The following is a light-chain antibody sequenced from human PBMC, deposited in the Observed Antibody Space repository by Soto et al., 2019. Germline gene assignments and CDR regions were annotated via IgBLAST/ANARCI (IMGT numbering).Light chain of an antibody. J-gene: IGKJ1*01. V-gene: IGKV3-11*01. CDR3: QQYGASPWA. Sequence: EIVLTQSPATLSLSPGERATLSCRASQFINTYVAWYQHRPGQGPRLLIYEASKRATGIPARFSGSGSGTDFTLTISSLEPEDFGIYYCQQYGASPWAFGQGTKVESK. CDR2: EAS. CDR1: QFINTY.